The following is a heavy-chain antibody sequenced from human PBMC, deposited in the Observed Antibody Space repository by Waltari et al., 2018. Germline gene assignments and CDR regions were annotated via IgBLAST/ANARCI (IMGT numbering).Heavy chain of an antibody. CDR2: ISEDGSNK. Sequence: QVQLVESGGGVVQPGRSLRLSCAASGFTFSSYGMHWVRQAPGKGLEWVAVISEDGSNKYYAASVKGRFTISRDNSKNTLYLQMNSLRAEDTAVYYCAKDFGRGSYTFDYWGQGTLVTVSS. CDR1: GFTFSSYG. CDR3: AKDFGRGSYTFDY. J-gene: IGHJ4*02. D-gene: IGHD1-26*01. V-gene: IGHV3-30*18.